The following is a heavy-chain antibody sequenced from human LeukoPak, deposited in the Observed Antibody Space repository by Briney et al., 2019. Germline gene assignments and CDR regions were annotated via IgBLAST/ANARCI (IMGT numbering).Heavy chain of an antibody. Sequence: SETLSLTCAVYGGSFSGYYWSWIRQPAGKGLEWIGRIYTSGSTNYNPSLKSRVTMSVDTSKNQFSLKLSSVTAADTAVYYCARVLQRTGAKWVINKYYFDYWGQGTLVTVSS. V-gene: IGHV4-59*10. CDR2: IYTSGST. CDR3: ARVLQRTGAKWVINKYYFDY. CDR1: GGSFSGYY. J-gene: IGHJ4*02. D-gene: IGHD3-22*01.